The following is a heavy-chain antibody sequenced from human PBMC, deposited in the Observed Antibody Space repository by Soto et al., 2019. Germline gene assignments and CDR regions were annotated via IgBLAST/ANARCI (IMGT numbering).Heavy chain of an antibody. CDR1: GYTFTNYD. D-gene: IGHD4-4*01. CDR2: MTPKSDDT. J-gene: IGHJ3*02. Sequence: QVQLVQSGAEVKKPGASVKVSCTASGYTFTNYDVNWVRQAPGQGLEWVGWMTPKSDDTGYAQKFQGRVTLTRNTSISTAYMELSSLTSEDTAVYYCARGLAVTRDAFDIWGQGTMVTVSS. CDR3: ARGLAVTRDAFDI. V-gene: IGHV1-8*01.